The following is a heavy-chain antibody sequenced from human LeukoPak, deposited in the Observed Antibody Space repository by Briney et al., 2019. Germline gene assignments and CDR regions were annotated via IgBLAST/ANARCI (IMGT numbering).Heavy chain of an antibody. CDR1: GFSVNNLY. J-gene: IGHJ4*02. Sequence: GGSLRLSCAASGFSVNNLYMSWVRQAPGKGLEWVSVIYSGDRTYYADSVKGRFTISRDTSKNTGYLQMNSLRPEETAVYYCARDGEYSYGYGFDYWGQGTLVTVSS. V-gene: IGHV3-66*01. CDR2: IYSGDRT. CDR3: ARDGEYSYGYGFDY. D-gene: IGHD5-18*01.